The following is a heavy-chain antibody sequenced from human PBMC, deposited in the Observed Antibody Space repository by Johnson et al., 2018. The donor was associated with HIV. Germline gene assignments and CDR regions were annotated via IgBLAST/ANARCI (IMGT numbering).Heavy chain of an antibody. V-gene: IGHV3-20*04. D-gene: IGHD6-13*01. CDR3: AKGRGSNWYTGAFDI. Sequence: VQLVESGGGVVRPGGSLRLSCAASGFTFDDYGMSWVRQAPGKGLEWVSGINWNSGSIGYVDSVKGRFTISRDNAKNSLYLQMNSLRAEDTALYYCAKGRGSNWYTGAFDIWGQGTMVTVSS. CDR1: GFTFDDYG. J-gene: IGHJ3*02. CDR2: INWNSGSI.